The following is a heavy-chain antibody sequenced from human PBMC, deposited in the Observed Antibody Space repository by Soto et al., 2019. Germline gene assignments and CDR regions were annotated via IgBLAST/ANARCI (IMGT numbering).Heavy chain of an antibody. V-gene: IGHV4-61*01. CDR1: GVSVSNRTHY. J-gene: IGHJ6*02. D-gene: IGHD3-22*01. CDR3: VRELGLTARTDDKYYYYALDV. Sequence: SETLSLTCEVSGVSVSNRTHYWTWIRQPPGKGLEWIGFLYYGGTNYNPSLKSRLTIALDTSKNQISLKLSSVTAADTAVYYCVRELGLTARTDDKYYYYALDVWGQGTPVTVYS. CDR2: LYYGGT.